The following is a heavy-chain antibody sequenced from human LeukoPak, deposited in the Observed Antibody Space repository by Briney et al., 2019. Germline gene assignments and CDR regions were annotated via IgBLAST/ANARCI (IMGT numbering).Heavy chain of an antibody. CDR3: ARGGTELGIDAFGI. CDR1: GFTFSSYS. CDR2: ISSSSSYI. Sequence: GGSLRLSCAASGFTFSSYSMNWVRQAPGKGLEWVSSISSSSSYIYYADSVKGRFTISRDNAKNSLYLQMNSLRAEDTAVYYCARGGTELGIDAFGIWGQGTMVTVSS. V-gene: IGHV3-21*01. D-gene: IGHD7-27*01. J-gene: IGHJ3*02.